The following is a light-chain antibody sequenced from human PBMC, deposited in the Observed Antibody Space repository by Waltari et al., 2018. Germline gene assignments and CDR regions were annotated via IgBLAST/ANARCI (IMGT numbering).Light chain of an antibody. CDR2: GAS. Sequence: EIVLTQSPGTLSLSPGERATLSCRASQSVSSSYLAWDQQKPGQAPGLLIYGASNRATGIPDRFSGSGSGTDFTLTISRLEPEDFAVYYCQQYGSSPLSITFGQGTRLEIK. CDR3: QQYGSSPLSIT. J-gene: IGKJ5*01. V-gene: IGKV3-20*01. CDR1: QSVSSSY.